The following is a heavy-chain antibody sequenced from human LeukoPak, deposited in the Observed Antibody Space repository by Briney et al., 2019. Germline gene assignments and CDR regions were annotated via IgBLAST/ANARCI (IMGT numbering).Heavy chain of an antibody. V-gene: IGHV4-59*01. Sequence: PSETLSLTCAVYGGSFSGYYWSWIRQPPGKGLEWIGYIYYSGSTNYNPSLKSRVTISVDTSKNQFSLKLSSVTAADTAVYYCARDGIGRWFDPWGQGTLVTVSS. CDR3: ARDGIGRWFDP. D-gene: IGHD1-1*01. J-gene: IGHJ5*02. CDR2: IYYSGST. CDR1: GGSFSGYY.